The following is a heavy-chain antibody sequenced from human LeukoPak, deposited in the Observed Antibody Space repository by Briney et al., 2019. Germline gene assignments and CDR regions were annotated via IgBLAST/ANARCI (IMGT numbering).Heavy chain of an antibody. CDR2: ISGSGHST. Sequence: GGSLRLSCATSGFTFRNYAMSWVRQAPGKGLEWVSVISGSGHSTYYADSVKGRFTISRDNSKNTLYLQMNSLRAEDTAVYYCAKDRLYQLASPNYFDYRGQGTLVTVSS. V-gene: IGHV3-23*01. D-gene: IGHD2-2*01. CDR3: AKDRLYQLASPNYFDY. J-gene: IGHJ4*02. CDR1: GFTFRNYA.